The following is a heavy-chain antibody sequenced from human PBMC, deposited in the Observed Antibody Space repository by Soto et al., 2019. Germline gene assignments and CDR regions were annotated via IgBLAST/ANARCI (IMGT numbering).Heavy chain of an antibody. CDR2: ISYDGSNI. CDR1: GFTFNTYA. CDR3: ARRYKDGRRDCISTSCLFDP. D-gene: IGHD2-2*01. J-gene: IGHJ5*02. Sequence: PGGSLRLSCAASGFTFNTYAMHWVRQAPGKGLEWVAVISYDGSNIYYADSVKGRFTISRDNSKNTLYLQMNSLRAEDTAVYYCARRYKDGRRDCISTSCLFDPWGQGTLVTVSS. V-gene: IGHV3-30-3*01.